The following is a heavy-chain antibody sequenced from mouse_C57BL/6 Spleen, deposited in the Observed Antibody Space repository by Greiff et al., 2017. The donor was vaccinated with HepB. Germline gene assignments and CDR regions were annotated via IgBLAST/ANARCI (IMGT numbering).Heavy chain of an antibody. J-gene: IGHJ2*01. Sequence: EVKLMESGGGLVKPGGSLKLSCAASGFTFSDYGMHWVRQAPEKGLEWVAYISSGSSTIYYADTVKGRCTSSRDNAKNTLFLQMSSLRSEDTAMYYWARRTGTWGNYFDYWGQGTTLTVSS. CDR3: ARRTGTWGNYFDY. CDR2: ISSGSSTI. D-gene: IGHD4-1*01. V-gene: IGHV5-17*01. CDR1: GFTFSDYG.